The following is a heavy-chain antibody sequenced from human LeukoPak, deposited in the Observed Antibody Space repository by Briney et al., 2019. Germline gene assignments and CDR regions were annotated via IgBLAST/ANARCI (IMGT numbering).Heavy chain of an antibody. D-gene: IGHD3-3*01. J-gene: IGHJ4*02. CDR1: GFTVSSNC. CDR2: IYRGGST. Sequence: GGSLRLSCAASGFTVSSNCMTWVRQAPGKGLEWVSVIYRGGSTYYADSVKGRFTISRDNPKNTLYLQMKTLRAEDTAVYYCARVDYYDFYLDYWGQGTLVTVSS. CDR3: ARVDYYDFYLDY. V-gene: IGHV3-53*01.